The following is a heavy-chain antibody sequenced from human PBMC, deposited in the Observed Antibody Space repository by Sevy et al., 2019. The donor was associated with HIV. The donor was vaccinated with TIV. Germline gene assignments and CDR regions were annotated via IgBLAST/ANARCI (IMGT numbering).Heavy chain of an antibody. V-gene: IGHV3-7*03. J-gene: IGHJ6*02. CDR2: IKRDGSER. CDR1: GFTFSNYW. D-gene: IGHD1-26*01. CDR3: ARDCNSASCLWCLDV. Sequence: GGSLRLSCAASGFTFSNYWMTWVRQAPGKGLEWVANIKRDGSERYYLASVKGRFTISRDNAKKSLYLQMNSLTAEDTAVYYCARDCNSASCLWCLDVWGQGTTVTVSS.